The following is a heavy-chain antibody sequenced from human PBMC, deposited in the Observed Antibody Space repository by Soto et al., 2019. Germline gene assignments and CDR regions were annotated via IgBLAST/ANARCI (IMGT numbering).Heavy chain of an antibody. CDR2: IIPIFGTA. Sequence: SVNVSCKASGGTFSSYAISWVRQAPGQGLEWMGGIIPIFGTANYAQKFQGRVTITADESTSTAYMELSSLRSEDTAVYYWAGRGGYCISTSCYQGGSMDVWG. CDR1: GGTFSSYA. J-gene: IGHJ6*02. D-gene: IGHD2-2*01. CDR3: AGRGGYCISTSCYQGGSMDV. V-gene: IGHV1-69*13.